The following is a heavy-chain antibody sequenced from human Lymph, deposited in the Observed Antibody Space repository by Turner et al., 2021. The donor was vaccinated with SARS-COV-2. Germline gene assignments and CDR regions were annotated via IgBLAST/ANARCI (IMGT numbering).Heavy chain of an antibody. Sequence: EVQLVESGGGLVQPGGSLRLSCAASGFTFSYYWMSWVRQAPGKGLEWVANIKQDGSEKYYVDSVKGRFTISRDNAKNSLFLQMNSLRAEDTAVYYCVRMGSSSWYFDYWGQGTLVTVSS. CDR2: IKQDGSEK. V-gene: IGHV3-7*01. D-gene: IGHD1-26*01. CDR1: GFTFSYYW. CDR3: VRMGSSSWYFDY. J-gene: IGHJ4*02.